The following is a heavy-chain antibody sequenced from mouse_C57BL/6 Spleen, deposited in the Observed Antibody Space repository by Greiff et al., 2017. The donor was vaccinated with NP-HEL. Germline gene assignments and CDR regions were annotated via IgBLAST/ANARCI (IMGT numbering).Heavy chain of an antibody. CDR3: ARGKDWSRGAMDY. V-gene: IGHV1-55*01. CDR2: IYPGSGST. Sequence: QVQLQQPGAELVKPGASVKMSCKASGYTFTSYWITWVKQRPGQGLEWIGDIYPGSGSTNYNEKFKSKATLTVDTSSSTAYMQLSSLTSEDSAVYYSARGKDWSRGAMDYWGQGTSVTVSS. CDR1: GYTFTSYW. J-gene: IGHJ4*01.